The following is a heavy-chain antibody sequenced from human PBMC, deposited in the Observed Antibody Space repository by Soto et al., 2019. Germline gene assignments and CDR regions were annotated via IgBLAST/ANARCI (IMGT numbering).Heavy chain of an antibody. D-gene: IGHD2-15*01. CDR2: INAGNGNT. J-gene: IGHJ6*02. V-gene: IGHV1-3*01. Sequence: GASVKVSCKASGYTFTSYAMHWVRQAPGQRLEWMGWINAGNGNTKYSQKFQGRVTITRDTSASTAYMELSSLRSEDTAVYYCAREGWQLLSFYYYGMDVWGQGTKVTVSS. CDR1: GYTFTSYA. CDR3: AREGWQLLSFYYYGMDV.